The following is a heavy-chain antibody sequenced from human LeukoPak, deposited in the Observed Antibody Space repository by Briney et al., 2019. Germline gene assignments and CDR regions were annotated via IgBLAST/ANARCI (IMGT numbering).Heavy chain of an antibody. Sequence: PGGSLRLSCAASGFTFNKWSMNWVRQAPGKGLEWVSNIISRADTTHYADSVKGRFAISRGNAKNWLFLQLNSLRAEDTAVYYCARGRGYCTGASCDIDYWGQGTMVTVSS. J-gene: IGHJ4*02. CDR1: GFTFNKWS. CDR2: IISRADTT. V-gene: IGHV3-48*04. CDR3: ARGRGYCTGASCDIDY. D-gene: IGHD2-8*02.